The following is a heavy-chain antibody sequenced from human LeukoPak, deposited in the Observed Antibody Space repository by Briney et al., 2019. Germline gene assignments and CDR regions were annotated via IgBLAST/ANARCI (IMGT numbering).Heavy chain of an antibody. CDR3: ARAHSSSWHA. D-gene: IGHD6-13*01. CDR1: GFTFSPYW. J-gene: IGHJ4*02. V-gene: IGHV3-7*02. CDR2: IKQDGSER. Sequence: PGGSLRLSCAASGFTFSPYWMSWVRQAPGKGLEWVANIKQDGSERYYLDSVKGRFTISRDNAKNSLYLQMHSLRADDTAVYYCARAHSSSWHAWGQGALVTVSS.